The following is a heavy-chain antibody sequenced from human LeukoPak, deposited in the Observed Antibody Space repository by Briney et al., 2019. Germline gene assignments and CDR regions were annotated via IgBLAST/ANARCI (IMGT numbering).Heavy chain of an antibody. CDR1: GASISTSSYY. Sequence: PSETLSLTCTVSGASISTSSYYWGWIRQPPDKGLEWIGTIYYTGSTSYNPSLKSRVTISVDTSKNQFSLRLSSVTAADTAVYYCAFSGYSGYLNWFDPWGQGTLVTVSS. CDR3: AFSGYSGYLNWFDP. D-gene: IGHD5-12*01. V-gene: IGHV4-39*01. CDR2: IYYTGST. J-gene: IGHJ5*02.